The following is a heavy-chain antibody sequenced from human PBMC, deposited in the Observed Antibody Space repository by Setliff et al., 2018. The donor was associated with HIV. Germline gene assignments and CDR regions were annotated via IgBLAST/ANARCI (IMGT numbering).Heavy chain of an antibody. V-gene: IGHV4-39*01. CDR3: ARLRREEQWLVRGWFDP. Sequence: PSETLSLTCTVPGGSISSSSYYWGWIRQPPGKGLEWIGSIYYSGSTYYNPSLKSRVTISVDTSKNQFSLKLSSVTAADTAVDYCARLRREEQWLVRGWFDPWGQGTLVTVSS. CDR1: GGSISSSSYY. CDR2: IYYSGST. D-gene: IGHD6-19*01. J-gene: IGHJ5*02.